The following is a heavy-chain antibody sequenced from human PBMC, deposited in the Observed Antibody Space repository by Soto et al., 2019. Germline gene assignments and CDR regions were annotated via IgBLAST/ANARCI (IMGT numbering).Heavy chain of an antibody. D-gene: IGHD6-19*01. CDR2: INPSGGST. J-gene: IGHJ4*02. CDR3: ARDLIFPVAGPLDY. CDR1: GYTFTSYY. V-gene: IGHV1-46*01. Sequence: ASVKVSCKASGYTFTSYYMHWVRQAPVQGLEWMGIINPSGGSTSYAQKFQGRVTMTRDTSTSTVYMELSSLRSEDTAVYCCARDLIFPVAGPLDYWGQGTLVTSPQ.